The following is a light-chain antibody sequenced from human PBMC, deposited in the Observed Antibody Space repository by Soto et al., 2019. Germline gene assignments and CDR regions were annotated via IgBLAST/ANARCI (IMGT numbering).Light chain of an antibody. CDR2: DAS. CDR1: QSVSSY. CDR3: QQRSNWLFT. Sequence: EIVLAQSPATLSLSPGERATLSCRASQSVSSYLAWYQQKPGQAPRLLIYDASGRATGIPARFSGGGSGTDFTPTISSLEPEDFAVYYCQQRSNWLFTFGPGTKVDI. J-gene: IGKJ3*01. V-gene: IGKV3-11*01.